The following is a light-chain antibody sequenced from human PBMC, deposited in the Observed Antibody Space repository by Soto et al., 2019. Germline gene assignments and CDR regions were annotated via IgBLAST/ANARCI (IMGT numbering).Light chain of an antibody. J-gene: IGKJ2*01. CDR2: WAS. CDR3: QQYYSTPYT. Sequence: DIVMTQSPDSLAVSLGERATINCKSSQSVLYSSNNKNYLAWYQQKPGQPPKLLIYWASTRESGVPDRFSGSGSGTDFTLTISSLQAEEVALYYCQQYYSTPYTFGQGTKLEIK. CDR1: QSVLYSSNNKNY. V-gene: IGKV4-1*01.